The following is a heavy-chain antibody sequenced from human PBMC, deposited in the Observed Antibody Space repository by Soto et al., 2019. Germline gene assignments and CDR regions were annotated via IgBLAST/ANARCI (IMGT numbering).Heavy chain of an antibody. D-gene: IGHD6-13*01. Sequence: SVKVSCKASGGTFSSYAISWVRQAPGQGLEWMGGIIPIFGTANYAQKFQGRVTITADESTSTAYMELSSLRSEDTAVYYCARDPPSNRRRWGMDVWGQGTTVTVSS. CDR3: ARDPPSNRRRWGMDV. CDR1: GGTFSSYA. CDR2: IIPIFGTA. J-gene: IGHJ6*02. V-gene: IGHV1-69*13.